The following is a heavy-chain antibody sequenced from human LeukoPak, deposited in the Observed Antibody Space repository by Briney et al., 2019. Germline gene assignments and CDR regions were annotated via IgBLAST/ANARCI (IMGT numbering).Heavy chain of an antibody. Sequence: GGSLRLSCEASGFTFSDHYMDWVRQAPGKGLEWVSAISGSGGSTYYADSVKGRFTISRDNSKNTLYLQMNSLRADDTAVYYCAKRRGLELTYYYHMDVWGKGTTVTVSS. CDR3: AKRRGLELTYYYHMDV. CDR1: GFTFSDHY. J-gene: IGHJ6*03. D-gene: IGHD1-7*01. V-gene: IGHV3-23*01. CDR2: ISGSGGST.